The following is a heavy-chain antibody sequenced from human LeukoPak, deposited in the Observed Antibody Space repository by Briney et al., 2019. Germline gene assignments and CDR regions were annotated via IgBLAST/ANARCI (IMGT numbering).Heavy chain of an antibody. D-gene: IGHD5-24*01. CDR3: STGRDGYNGYYYYYGMDV. V-gene: IGHV4-34*03. Sequence: SETLSLTCAVYGGSFSGYYWSWIRQPPGKGLEWIGEINHSGSTNYNPSLKSRVTISVDTSKNQFSLKLSSVTAADTAVYYCSTGRDGYNGYYYYYGMDVWGQGTTVTVSS. CDR2: INHSGST. CDR1: GGSFSGYY. J-gene: IGHJ6*02.